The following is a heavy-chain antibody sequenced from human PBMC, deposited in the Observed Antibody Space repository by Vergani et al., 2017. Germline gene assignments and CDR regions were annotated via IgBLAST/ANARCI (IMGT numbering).Heavy chain of an antibody. J-gene: IGHJ3*02. Sequence: QVQLVESGGGLVKPGGSLSLSCAASGFTFSDYYMSWIRQAPGKGLEWVSYISSSSSYTNYADSVKGRFTISRDNAKNSLYLQMNSLRAEDTAVYYCARDQEGPYCGGDCPDAFDIWGQGTMVTVSS. CDR3: ARDQEGPYCGGDCPDAFDI. CDR1: GFTFSDYY. CDR2: ISSSSSYT. D-gene: IGHD2-21*02. V-gene: IGHV3-11*05.